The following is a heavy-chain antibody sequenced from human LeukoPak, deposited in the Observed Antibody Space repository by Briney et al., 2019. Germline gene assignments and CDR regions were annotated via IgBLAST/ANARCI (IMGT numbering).Heavy chain of an antibody. CDR1: GYTLTELS. CDR2: FDPEDGET. CDR3: TRSATVTTGGDNWFDP. Sequence: ASVKVSCKVSGYTLTELSMHWVRLAPGKGLEWMGGFDPEDGETIYAQKFQGRVTMTEDTSTDTAYMELSSLRSEDTAVYYCTRSATVTTGGDNWFDPWGQGTLVTVSS. J-gene: IGHJ5*02. D-gene: IGHD4-17*01. V-gene: IGHV1-24*01.